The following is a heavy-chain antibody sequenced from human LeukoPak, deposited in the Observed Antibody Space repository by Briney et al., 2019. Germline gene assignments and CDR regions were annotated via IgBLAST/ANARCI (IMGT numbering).Heavy chain of an antibody. CDR3: ALGTPSVWGFLDY. CDR1: GFTVSSNY. J-gene: IGHJ4*02. V-gene: IGHV3-53*01. Sequence: PGGSLRLSCAASGFTVSSNYMSWVRQAPGKGLEWVSVIYSGGSTYYADSVKGRFTISRDNSKNTLYLQMNSLRAEDTAVYYCALGTPSVWGFLDYWGQGTLVTVSS. D-gene: IGHD3-3*01. CDR2: IYSGGST.